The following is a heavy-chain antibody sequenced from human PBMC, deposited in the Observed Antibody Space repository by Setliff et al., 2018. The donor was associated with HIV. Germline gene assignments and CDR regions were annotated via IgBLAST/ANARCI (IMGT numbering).Heavy chain of an antibody. J-gene: IGHJ4*02. CDR2: IFSNDEK. Sequence: ETLSLTCSVSGGSINRGTYYWTWIRQSAGKGLEWLAHIFSNDEKSYSTSLKSRLTISKDTSKSQVVLTMTNMDPVDTATYYCARLMKTYYYDTSGYYAPWGNFDHWGQGTLVTVSS. V-gene: IGHV2-26*01. CDR1: GGSINRGTYY. D-gene: IGHD3-22*01. CDR3: ARLMKTYYYDTSGYYAPWGNFDH.